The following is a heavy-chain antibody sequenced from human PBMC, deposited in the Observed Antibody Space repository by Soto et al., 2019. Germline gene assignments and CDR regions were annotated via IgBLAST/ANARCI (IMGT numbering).Heavy chain of an antibody. CDR2: INHSGST. D-gene: IGHD3-10*01. CDR1: GVSFSGYY. CDR3: ARGGVDTYYYGSGSYYSDYYYMDV. J-gene: IGHJ6*03. V-gene: IGHV4-34*01. Sequence: SETLSLTCAVYGVSFSGYYWILIRQPPGKGLEWIGEINHSGSTNYNPSLKSRVTISVDTSKNQFSLKLSSVTAADTAVYYCARGGVDTYYYGSGSYYSDYYYMDVWGKGTTVTVSS.